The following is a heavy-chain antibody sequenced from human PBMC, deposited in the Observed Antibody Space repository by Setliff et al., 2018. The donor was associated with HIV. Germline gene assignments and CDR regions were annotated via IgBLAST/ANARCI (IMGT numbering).Heavy chain of an antibody. CDR3: ARGPQYNFWGGYLGL. V-gene: IGHV3-74*01. CDR2: IDSEGSDT. J-gene: IGHJ4*02. CDR1: GLTFSNYW. Sequence: SLRLSFAASGLTFSNYWMHWVRQAPGKGLEWVSRIDSEGSDTNYADSMRGRFTISRDNAKNTVYLQLTSLRAEDTAVYYCARGPQYNFWGGYLGLWGQGTLVTVSS. D-gene: IGHD3-3*01.